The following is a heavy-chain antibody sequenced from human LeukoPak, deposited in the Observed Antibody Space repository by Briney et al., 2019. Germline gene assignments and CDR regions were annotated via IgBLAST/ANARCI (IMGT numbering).Heavy chain of an antibody. CDR3: AKAAAERCASIKCYPFDS. J-gene: IGHJ4*02. V-gene: IGHV3-23*01. Sequence: PGGSLRLSCTASGFSFNSYAMNWVRQAPGKGLEWAASIIGPGGDTYHAGSVRGRFTISRDNSKNTLYLQMSHLRVEDTALYYCAKAAAERCASIKCYPFDSWGQGTLVAVSS. CDR2: IIGPGGDT. CDR1: GFSFNSYA. D-gene: IGHD1-1*01.